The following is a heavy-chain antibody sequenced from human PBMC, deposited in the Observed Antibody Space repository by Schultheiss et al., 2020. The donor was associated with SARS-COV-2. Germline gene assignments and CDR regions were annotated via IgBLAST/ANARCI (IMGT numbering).Heavy chain of an antibody. CDR3: ARGGWRWLPRPHDWYFDL. V-gene: IGHV3-30-3*01. CDR1: GFTFSSYA. CDR2: ISYDGSNK. D-gene: IGHD5-24*01. J-gene: IGHJ2*01. Sequence: GGSLRLSCAASGFTFSSYAMSWVRQAPGKGLEWVAVISYDGSNKYYADSVKGRFTISRDNSKNTLYLQMNSLRAEDTAVYYCARGGWRWLPRPHDWYFDLWGRGTLVTVSS.